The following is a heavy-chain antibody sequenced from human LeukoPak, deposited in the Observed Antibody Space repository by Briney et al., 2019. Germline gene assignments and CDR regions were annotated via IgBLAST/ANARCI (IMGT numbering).Heavy chain of an antibody. CDR3: ALTYYFDRRGYSYFDY. J-gene: IGHJ4*02. CDR1: GFSVDGNY. V-gene: IGHV3-53*01. Sequence: GGSLRLSCEVSGFSVDGNYMTWVRQVPGRGLEWVTLIFSGDSTDYPDSVKGRFTISRDKSKNTLHLQMDSLRPEDTAMYYCALTYYFDRRGYSYFDYWGQGALVTVSS. CDR2: IFSGDST. D-gene: IGHD3-22*01.